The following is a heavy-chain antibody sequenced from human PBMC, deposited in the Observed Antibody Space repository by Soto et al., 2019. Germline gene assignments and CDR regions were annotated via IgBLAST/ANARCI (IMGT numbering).Heavy chain of an antibody. J-gene: IGHJ6*03. CDR3: ARDVTGYYYYYYMEV. D-gene: IGHD3-16*02. Sequence: PGGSLRLSCAASGFTFSSYSMNWVRQAPGKGLEWVSSISSSSSYIYYADSVKGRFTISRDNAKNSLYLQMNSLRAEDTAVYYCARDVTGYYYYYYMEVWGKGTTVTVSS. CDR2: ISSSSSYI. CDR1: GFTFSSYS. V-gene: IGHV3-21*01.